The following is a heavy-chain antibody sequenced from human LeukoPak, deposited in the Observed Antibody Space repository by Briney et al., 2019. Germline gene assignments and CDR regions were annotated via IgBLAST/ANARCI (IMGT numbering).Heavy chain of an antibody. CDR1: GFTFSSYA. J-gene: IGHJ5*02. D-gene: IGHD3-22*01. CDR2: ISYDGSNK. Sequence: GGSLRLSCAAPGFTFSSYAMHWVRQAPGKGLEWVAVISYDGSNKYYADSVKGRFTISRDNSKNTLYLQMNSLRAEDTAVYYCAAAITMIVVPWGQGTLVTVSS. CDR3: AAAITMIVVP. V-gene: IGHV3-30-3*01.